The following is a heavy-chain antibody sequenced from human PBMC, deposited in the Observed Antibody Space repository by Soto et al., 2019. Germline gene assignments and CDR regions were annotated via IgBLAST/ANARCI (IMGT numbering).Heavy chain of an antibody. D-gene: IGHD2-21*01. J-gene: IGHJ6*02. V-gene: IGHV4-38-2*01. Sequence: TLSRTCVVSGYSFNSVHFWCWIRQPPGKGLQWIGSLSQNGGTYRNPSLRSRVTLSVDTSKNQFSLKLTSVTAADEAVYYCAAETLPGACFYGMDXWGQGSTVTVSX. CDR1: GYSFNSVHF. CDR2: LSQNGGT. CDR3: AAETLPGACFYGMDX.